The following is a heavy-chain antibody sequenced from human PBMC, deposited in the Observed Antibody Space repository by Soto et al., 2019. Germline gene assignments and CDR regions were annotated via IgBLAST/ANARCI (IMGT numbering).Heavy chain of an antibody. CDR3: ARDRRNYGDLTIDY. J-gene: IGHJ4*02. CDR2: ISAYNGNT. V-gene: IGHV1-18*01. CDR1: GYTFTSYG. Sequence: GASVKVSCKASGYTFTSYGISWVRQAPGQGLEWMGWISAYNGNTNYAQKLQGRVTMTTDTSTSTAYMELRSLRSDDTAVYYCARDRRNYGDLTIDYWGQGTLVTVSS. D-gene: IGHD4-17*01.